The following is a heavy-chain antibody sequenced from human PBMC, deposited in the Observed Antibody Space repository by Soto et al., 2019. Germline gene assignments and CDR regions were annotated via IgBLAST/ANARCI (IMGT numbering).Heavy chain of an antibody. Sequence: PSETLSLTCALYGGSFSAYYWISIRQPPGKRLEWIGEMNPSGSTNYNPSLKRRVTISVDTAKDQFSLGLSSVTAADTAVYYCASAVIAVAGTGHWFDPWGQGTLVGVSS. CDR3: ASAVIAVAGTGHWFDP. V-gene: IGHV4-34*01. J-gene: IGHJ5*02. CDR2: MNPSGST. D-gene: IGHD6-19*01. CDR1: GGSFSAYY.